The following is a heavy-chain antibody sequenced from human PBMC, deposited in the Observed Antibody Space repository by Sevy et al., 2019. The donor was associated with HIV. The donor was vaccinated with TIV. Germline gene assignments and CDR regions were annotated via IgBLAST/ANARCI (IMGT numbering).Heavy chain of an antibody. Sequence: GGSLRLSCAASGFTFSSYEMNWVRQAPGKGLEWVSYISSSGSTIYYADSVKGRFTISRDNAKNSLYLQMNSLRAEDTAVCYCASVDTAMVRGYYYYGMDVWGQGTTVTVSS. V-gene: IGHV3-48*03. J-gene: IGHJ6*02. D-gene: IGHD5-18*01. CDR2: ISSSGSTI. CDR3: ASVDTAMVRGYYYYGMDV. CDR1: GFTFSSYE.